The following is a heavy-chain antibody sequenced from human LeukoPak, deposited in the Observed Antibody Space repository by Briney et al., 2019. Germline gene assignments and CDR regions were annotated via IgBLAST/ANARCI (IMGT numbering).Heavy chain of an antibody. Sequence: GGSLRLSCAASGFTFSSYSMNWARQAPGKGLEWVSSISSSSSYIYYADSVKGRFTISRDNAKNSLYLQMNSLRAEDTAVYYCARDLDYGDYVDHHWGQGTLVTVSS. V-gene: IGHV3-21*01. D-gene: IGHD4-17*01. CDR2: ISSSSSYI. J-gene: IGHJ5*02. CDR1: GFTFSSYS. CDR3: ARDLDYGDYVDHH.